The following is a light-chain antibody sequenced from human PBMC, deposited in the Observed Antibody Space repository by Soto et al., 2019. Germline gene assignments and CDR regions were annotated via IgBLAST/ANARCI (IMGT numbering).Light chain of an antibody. CDR1: QGISSY. J-gene: IGKJ4*01. V-gene: IGKV1-8*01. CDR3: QQYYSYPT. CDR2: AAS. Sequence: AIRMTQSPSSFSASTGDRVTITCRASQGISSYLAWYQQKPGKDPKLLIYAASTLQSGVPSRFSGSGSGTDFTLTISCLQSEDFATYYCQQYYSYPTFGGGTKVEIK.